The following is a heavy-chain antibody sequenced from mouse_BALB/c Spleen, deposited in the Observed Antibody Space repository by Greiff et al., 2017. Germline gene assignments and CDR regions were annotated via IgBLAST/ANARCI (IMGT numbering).Heavy chain of an antibody. Sequence: QVQLQQSGAELVKPGASVKLSCKTSGYTFTSYWIQWVKQRPGQGLGWIGEIFPGTGTTYYNEKFKGKATLTIDTSSSTAYMQLSSLTSEDSAVYFCAREGYSPWFAYWGQGTLVTVSA. D-gene: IGHD3-1*01. V-gene: IGHV1S132*01. J-gene: IGHJ3*01. CDR1: GYTFTSYW. CDR3: AREGYSPWFAY. CDR2: IFPGTGTT.